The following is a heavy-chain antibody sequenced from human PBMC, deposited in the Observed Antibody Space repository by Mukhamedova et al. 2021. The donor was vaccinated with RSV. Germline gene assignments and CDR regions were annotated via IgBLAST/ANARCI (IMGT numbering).Heavy chain of an antibody. V-gene: IGHV1-46*01. D-gene: IGHD6-13*01. Sequence: GLEWMGIISPSGGTTSYAQKFQGRVTMTRDTSTTTVYMELSSLKSDDTAVYYCARDLGPIAAGTPGPDYWGQGTLVTVSS. CDR2: ISPSGGTT. CDR3: ARDLGPIAAGTPGPDY. J-gene: IGHJ4*02.